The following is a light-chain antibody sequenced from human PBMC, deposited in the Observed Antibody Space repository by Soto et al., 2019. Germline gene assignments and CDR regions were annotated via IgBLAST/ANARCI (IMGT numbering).Light chain of an antibody. CDR3: QHRSNWPQT. J-gene: IGKJ1*01. V-gene: IGKV3-11*02. CDR2: DAS. CDR1: QSVSNS. Sequence: EIVLTQSPATLSLSPGERATLSCRASQSVSNSIAWYQQKPGQAPRLLIYDASNRAAGTPARFSGSGSGRDFTLTISSLEPEDVAVYYCQHRSNWPQTFGQGTKVEIK.